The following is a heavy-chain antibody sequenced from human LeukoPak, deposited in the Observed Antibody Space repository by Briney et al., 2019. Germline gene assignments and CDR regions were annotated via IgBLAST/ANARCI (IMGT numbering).Heavy chain of an antibody. CDR1: GFTFSSYA. CDR3: ARDPMVRGAIGKFDY. D-gene: IGHD3-10*01. CDR2: ISYDGSNK. V-gene: IGHV3-30-3*01. J-gene: IGHJ4*02. Sequence: GGSLRLSCTASGFTFSSYAMHWVRQAPGKGLEWVAVISYDGSNKYYADSVKGRFTIPRDNSKNTLYLQMNSLRAEDTAVYYCARDPMVRGAIGKFDYWGQGTLVTVSS.